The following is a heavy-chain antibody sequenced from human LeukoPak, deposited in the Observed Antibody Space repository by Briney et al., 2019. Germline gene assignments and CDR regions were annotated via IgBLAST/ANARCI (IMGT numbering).Heavy chain of an antibody. CDR3: ARDRSTGSYFFFDY. CDR2: IWHDGSNK. Sequence: PGGSLRLSCLASGFTFYTFGMYWARQAPGKGLEWVAVIWHDGSNKYYTDSVKGRFTISRDNSKNTLYLQMNSLRAEDTAVYYCARDRSTGSYFFFDYWGQGVLVTVSS. D-gene: IGHD6-19*01. J-gene: IGHJ4*02. V-gene: IGHV3-33*07. CDR1: GFTFYTFG.